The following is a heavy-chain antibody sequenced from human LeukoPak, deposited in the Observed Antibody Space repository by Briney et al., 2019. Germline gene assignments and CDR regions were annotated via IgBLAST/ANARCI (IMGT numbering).Heavy chain of an antibody. D-gene: IGHD1-26*01. CDR3: ATEVLGSYYEKQFDY. V-gene: IGHV1-24*01. J-gene: IGHJ4*02. Sequence: ASVKVSCKVSGYTLTELSMHWVRQAPGKGLEWMGGFDPEDGETIYAQKFQGRVTMTEDTSTDTAYMELSSLRSEDTAVYYCATEVLGSYYEKQFDYWGQGTLVTVSS. CDR1: GYTLTELS. CDR2: FDPEDGET.